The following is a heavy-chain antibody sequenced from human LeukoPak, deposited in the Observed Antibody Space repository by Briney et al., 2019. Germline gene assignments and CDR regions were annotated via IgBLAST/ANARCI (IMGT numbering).Heavy chain of an antibody. CDR2: IRSKAHSYAP. D-gene: IGHD2-21*02. J-gene: IGHJ4*02. V-gene: IGHV3-73*01. Sequence: GGSLRLSCAASGFTSSGSAVHWVRPASGKGREWVGRIRSKAHSYAPAYAASVKGRFTISRDDSKNTAYLQMNSLKAEDTAVYYCTRHTVVTGPFDYWGQGTLVTVSS. CDR1: GFTSSGSA. CDR3: TRHTVVTGPFDY.